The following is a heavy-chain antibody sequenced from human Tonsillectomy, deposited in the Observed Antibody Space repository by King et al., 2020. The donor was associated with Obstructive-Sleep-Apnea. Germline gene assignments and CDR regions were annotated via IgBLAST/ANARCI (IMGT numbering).Heavy chain of an antibody. CDR2: ISYNGDT. CDR3: AIGGYTSACFPSS. CDR1: GGSLTTIDYF. V-gene: IGHV4-39*07. Sequence: LQLQESGPGLVKPSETLSLTCTVSGGSLTTIDYFWGWIRQPPGKGLEWIGSISYNGDTYFNAPFMSRVTMSLDTSKNQFSLNLRSVTAADPAVYYCAIGGYTSACFPSSWGQGALVTVSS. J-gene: IGHJ5*02. D-gene: IGHD2-2*02.